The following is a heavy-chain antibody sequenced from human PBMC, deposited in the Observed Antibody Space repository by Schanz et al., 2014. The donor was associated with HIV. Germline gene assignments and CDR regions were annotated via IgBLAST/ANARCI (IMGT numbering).Heavy chain of an antibody. CDR1: GFTVSNNY. CDR3: ARRRADQKTFDY. Sequence: VQLVESGGGLIQPGGSLRLSCAASGFTVSNNYMSWVRQAPGKGLEWVSSISGGSGDKLYADSIKGRFTISRDNANNSVYLQMNSLRVEDTALFYCARRRADQKTFDYWGQGALVTVSS. D-gene: IGHD2-2*01. V-gene: IGHV3-11*06. J-gene: IGHJ4*02. CDR2: ISGGSGDK.